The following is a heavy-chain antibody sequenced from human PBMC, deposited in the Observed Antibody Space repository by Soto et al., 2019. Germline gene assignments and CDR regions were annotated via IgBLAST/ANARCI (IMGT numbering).Heavy chain of an antibody. CDR3: TRGPRVDSAGTGAH. CDR2: ISGDGNTT. CDR1: GFYFSTYW. Sequence: DVQLVESGGGLAQPGGSLRLSCTASGFYFSTYWMHWVRQVPGKCPVWVSRISGDGNTTTYADSVKGRFTISRDNANNILYLEMNTLRAEDTAVYNCTRGPRVDSAGTGAHWGQGTLVTVSS. J-gene: IGHJ4*02. D-gene: IGHD6-13*01. V-gene: IGHV3-74*03.